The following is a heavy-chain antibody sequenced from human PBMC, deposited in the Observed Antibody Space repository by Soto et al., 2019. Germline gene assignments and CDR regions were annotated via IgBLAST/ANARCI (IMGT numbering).Heavy chain of an antibody. CDR3: ARGGSGDNWFDP. J-gene: IGHJ5*02. CDR2: IYYNVNT. V-gene: IGHV4-59*12. D-gene: IGHD2-15*01. CDR1: GGSISSYY. Sequence: PSETLSLTCTVSGGSISSYYWSWIRQPPGKGLEWIGYIYYNVNTNYNPSLKSRVTISVDRSKNQFSLKLSSVTAADTAVYFCARGGSGDNWFDPWGQGTPVTVSS.